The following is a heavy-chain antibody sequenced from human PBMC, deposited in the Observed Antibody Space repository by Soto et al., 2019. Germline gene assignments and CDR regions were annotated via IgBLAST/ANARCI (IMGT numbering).Heavy chain of an antibody. J-gene: IGHJ3*02. D-gene: IGHD1-26*01. CDR3: ARRWSSDAFDI. CDR2: IHPGDSDT. Sequence: GESLKISCEASGYYLTSYWIAWVRQMPGKGLEWMGIIHPGDSDTRYSPSFQGQVTISVDKSIRTAYLQWNSLKASDTAMYYRARRWSSDAFDIWGQGTMVTVSS. V-gene: IGHV5-51*01. CDR1: GYYLTSYW.